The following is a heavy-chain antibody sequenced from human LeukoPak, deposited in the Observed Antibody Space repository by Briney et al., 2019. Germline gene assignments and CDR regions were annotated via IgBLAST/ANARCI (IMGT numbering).Heavy chain of an antibody. D-gene: IGHD5-12*01. Sequence: PSETLSLTCSVSGASISSTNYYWGWIRQPPGKGLEWIGSISHSGSTYYKSSLKSRVTISVDTSKNQFSLKLSSVTAADTAVYYCARPGYSGYERGYFDYWGQGTLVTVSS. V-gene: IGHV4-39*01. CDR2: ISHSGST. CDR3: ARPGYSGYERGYFDY. J-gene: IGHJ4*02. CDR1: GASISSTNYY.